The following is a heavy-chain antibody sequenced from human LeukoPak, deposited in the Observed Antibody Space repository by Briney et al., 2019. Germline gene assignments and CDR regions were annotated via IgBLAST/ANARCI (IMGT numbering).Heavy chain of an antibody. CDR2: ISSSSSYI. V-gene: IGHV3-21*01. D-gene: IGHD5-18*01. CDR3: AKDLGQLWAFDY. J-gene: IGHJ4*02. Sequence: GGSLRLSCAASGFTFSSYSMNWVRQAPGKGLEWVSSISSSSSYIYYADSVKGRFTISRDNAKNSLYLQMNSLRAEDTAVYYCAKDLGQLWAFDYWGQGTLVTVSS. CDR1: GFTFSSYS.